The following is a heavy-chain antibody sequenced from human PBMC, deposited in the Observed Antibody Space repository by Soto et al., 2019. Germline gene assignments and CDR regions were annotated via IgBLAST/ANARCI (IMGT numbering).Heavy chain of an antibody. CDR1: GFTFSSYA. Sequence: PGGSLRLSCAASGFTFSSYAMSWVRQAPGKGLEWVSAISGGGGSTYFTDSVKGRFTISRDNSKNTLYLQMNSLRAEDTAVYYCAKWVGANNAFDIWGQGTMVTV. J-gene: IGHJ3*02. D-gene: IGHD4-17*01. CDR2: ISGGGGST. V-gene: IGHV3-23*01. CDR3: AKWVGANNAFDI.